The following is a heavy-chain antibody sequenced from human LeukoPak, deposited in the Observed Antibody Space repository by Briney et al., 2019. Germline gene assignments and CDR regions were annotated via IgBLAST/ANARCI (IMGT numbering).Heavy chain of an antibody. CDR2: IHSSGTI. CDR1: GDSISRYS. J-gene: IGHJ6*02. Sequence: PSETLSLTCSVSGDSISRYSWSWIRQSAGKGLEWIGRIHSSGTINYNPSLKSRVTISVDTSKNQFSLKLSSVTAADTAVYYCAAQDWLSPYGMDVWGQGTTVTVSS. D-gene: IGHD3-9*01. V-gene: IGHV4-4*07. CDR3: AAQDWLSPYGMDV.